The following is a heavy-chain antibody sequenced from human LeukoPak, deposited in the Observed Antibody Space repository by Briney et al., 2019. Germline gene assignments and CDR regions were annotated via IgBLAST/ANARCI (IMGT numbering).Heavy chain of an antibody. CDR1: GFSLSAIMG. CDR2: IYWDDDK. Sequence: SGPTLVKPTETLTLTCTFSGFSLSAIMGVGWIRQPPGKALEWLALIYWDDDKRYSPSLKSRLTITKDASKNQVFLTMTNMDPVDTATYYCAHRLSNTLWAYDYWGQGTLVTVSS. J-gene: IGHJ4*02. CDR3: AHRLSNTLWAYDY. D-gene: IGHD3-16*01. V-gene: IGHV2-5*02.